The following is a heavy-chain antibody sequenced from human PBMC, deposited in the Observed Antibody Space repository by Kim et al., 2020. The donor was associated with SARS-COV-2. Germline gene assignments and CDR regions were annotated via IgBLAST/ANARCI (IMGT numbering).Heavy chain of an antibody. CDR3: ARDARRLWFGEPDAFDI. J-gene: IGHJ3*02. V-gene: IGHV4-31*02. Sequence: LKSRVTISVDTSKNQFSLKLSSVTAADTAVYYCARDARRLWFGEPDAFDIWGQGTMVTVSS. D-gene: IGHD3-10*01.